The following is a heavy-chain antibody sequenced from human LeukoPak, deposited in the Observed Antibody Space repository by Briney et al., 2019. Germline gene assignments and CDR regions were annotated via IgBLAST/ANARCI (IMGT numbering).Heavy chain of an antibody. D-gene: IGHD3-10*02. Sequence: SETLSLTCTVSSGSISSSNYYWGWIRQPPGKGLEWIGSIYYSGNTYYNPSLKSRVTISVDTSKNQFSLKLSSVTAADTAVYYCARGMLNDYWGQGTLVTVSS. V-gene: IGHV4-39*07. J-gene: IGHJ4*02. CDR1: SGSISSSNYY. CDR3: ARGMLNDY. CDR2: IYYSGNT.